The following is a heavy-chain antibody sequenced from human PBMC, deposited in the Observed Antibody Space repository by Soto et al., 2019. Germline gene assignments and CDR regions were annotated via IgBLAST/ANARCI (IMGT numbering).Heavy chain of an antibody. CDR2: ISSSSSTI. J-gene: IGHJ6*03. CDR3: ARGTMTTVWGHYMDV. CDR1: GFTFSSYS. D-gene: IGHD4-17*01. V-gene: IGHV3-48*01. Sequence: EVQLVESGGGLVQPGGSLRLSCAASGFTFSSYSMNWVRQAPGKGLEWVSYISSSSSTIYYADSVKGRFTISRDNAKNSLYLQMNSLRAEDTAVYYCARGTMTTVWGHYMDVWGKGTTVTVSS.